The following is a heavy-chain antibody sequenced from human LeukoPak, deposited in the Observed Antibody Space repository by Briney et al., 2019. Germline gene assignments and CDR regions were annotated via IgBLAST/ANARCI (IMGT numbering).Heavy chain of an antibody. CDR1: GFTFSSYW. V-gene: IGHV3-74*01. Sequence: GGSLRLSCAASGFTFSSYWFHWVRQAPGRGLVWVSRINEDGSTTNYADSVKGRFTISRDNSKNTLYLQMNILRAEDTAVYYCANLAGRVVAATQNYFGYWGQGTLVTVSS. CDR2: INEDGSTT. J-gene: IGHJ4*02. CDR3: ANLAGRVVAATQNYFGY. D-gene: IGHD2-15*01.